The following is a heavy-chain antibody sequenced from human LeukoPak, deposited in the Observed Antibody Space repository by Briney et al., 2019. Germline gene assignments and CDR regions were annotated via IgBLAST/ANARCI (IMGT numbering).Heavy chain of an antibody. D-gene: IGHD3-9*01. J-gene: IGHJ4*02. CDR3: ARRTSMTGNPFDY. CDR1: GYTFTNYW. CDR2: IYPGDSDT. Sequence: KGGESLKISCKGSGYTFTNYWIGWVRQMPGKGLEWMGIIYPGDSDTTYSPSFQGQVTISADKSISTAYLQWSSLKASDTAMYYCARRTSMTGNPFDYWGQGTLVTVSS. V-gene: IGHV5-51*01.